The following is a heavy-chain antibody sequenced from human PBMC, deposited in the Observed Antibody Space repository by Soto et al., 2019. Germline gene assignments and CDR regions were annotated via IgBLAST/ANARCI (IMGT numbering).Heavy chain of an antibody. Sequence: GGSLRLSCAASGFTFSSYSMNWVRQAPGKGLEWVSYISSSSSTIYYADSVKGRFTISRDNAKNSLYLQMNSLRDEDTAVYYCARATSYYYDSSGYYYYYYYGMDVWGQGTTVTVS. D-gene: IGHD3-22*01. CDR2: ISSSSSTI. V-gene: IGHV3-48*02. CDR3: ARATSYYYDSSGYYYYYYYGMDV. CDR1: GFTFSSYS. J-gene: IGHJ6*02.